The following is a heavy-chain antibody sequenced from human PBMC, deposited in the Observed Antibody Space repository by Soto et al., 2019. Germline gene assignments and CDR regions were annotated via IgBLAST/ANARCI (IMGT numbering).Heavy chain of an antibody. CDR3: ARGADTIFGVPRLGAYYYYGMDV. J-gene: IGHJ6*02. CDR2: IYSGGST. D-gene: IGHD3-3*01. V-gene: IGHV3-53*01. Sequence: GGSLRLSCAASGFTVSSNYMSWVRQAPGKGLEWVSVIYSGGSTYYADSVKGRFTISRDNSKNTLYLQMNSLRAEDTAVYYCARGADTIFGVPRLGAYYYYGMDVWGQGTTVTAP. CDR1: GFTVSSNY.